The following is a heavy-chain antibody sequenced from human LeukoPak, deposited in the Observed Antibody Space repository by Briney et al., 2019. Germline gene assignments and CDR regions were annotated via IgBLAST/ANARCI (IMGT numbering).Heavy chain of an antibody. V-gene: IGHV3-73*01. CDR1: GFTSISYW. CDR3: SRPFPYIDDDVAFNI. CDR2: IRSKPNGHAT. Sequence: PGGSLRLSCEASGFTSISYWMTWVRQAPGKGLEWVGRIRSKPNGHATAYGASVRGRFTISRDDSKNTAYLQMNTLRTEDTAIYYCSRPFPYIDDDVAFNIWGHGTVVTVSS. D-gene: IGHD2-2*02. J-gene: IGHJ3*02.